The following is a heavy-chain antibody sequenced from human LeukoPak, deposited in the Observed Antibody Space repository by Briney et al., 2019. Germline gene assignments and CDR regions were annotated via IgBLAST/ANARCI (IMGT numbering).Heavy chain of an antibody. Sequence: ASVKVSCKASGYTFTGYYMHWVRQAPGQGLEWMGWINPNSGGTNYAQKLQGRVTMTTDTSTSTAYMEPRSLRSDDTAVYYCARDQGVEYYRYWGQGTLVTVSS. CDR2: INPNSGGT. CDR3: ARDQGVEYYRY. CDR1: GYTFTGYY. D-gene: IGHD3-10*01. V-gene: IGHV1-2*02. J-gene: IGHJ4*02.